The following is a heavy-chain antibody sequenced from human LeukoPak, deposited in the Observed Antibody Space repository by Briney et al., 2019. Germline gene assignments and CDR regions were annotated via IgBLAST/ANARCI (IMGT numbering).Heavy chain of an antibody. CDR3: TRDTTFEC. V-gene: IGHV3-48*01. CDR1: GFSFNTYS. CDR2: ISSGSTVI. Sequence: SGGSLRLSCAASGFSFNTYSMNWVRQAPGRGLEWVSYISSGSTVIYYADSVKGRFTTSRDNAKNSLFLRMNSLKAEDTAVYYCTRDTTFECWGQGTLVTVSS. J-gene: IGHJ4*02. D-gene: IGHD1-1*01.